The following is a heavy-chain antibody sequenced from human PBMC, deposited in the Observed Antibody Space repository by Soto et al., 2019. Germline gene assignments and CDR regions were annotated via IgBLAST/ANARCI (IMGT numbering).Heavy chain of an antibody. V-gene: IGHV1-69*06. CDR2: IIPIFGTA. CDR1: GGTFSSYA. J-gene: IGHJ5*02. CDR3: AISVVPADNEDLSQQLASSWFDR. D-gene: IGHD2-2*01. Sequence: SVKVSCKASGGTFSSYAISWVRQAPGQGLEWMGGIIPIFGTANYAQKFQGRVTITADKSTSTAYMELSSLRSEDTAVYYCAISVVPADNEDLSQQLASSWFDRWG.